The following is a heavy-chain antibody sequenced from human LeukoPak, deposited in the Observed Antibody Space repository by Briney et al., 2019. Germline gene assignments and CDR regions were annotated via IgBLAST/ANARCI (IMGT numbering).Heavy chain of an antibody. CDR1: GGSISSGSYY. CDR3: ARGPGGSSSSDFDY. V-gene: IGHV4-61*02. CDR2: IYTSGST. D-gene: IGHD6-6*01. J-gene: IGHJ4*02. Sequence: TPSQTLSLTCTVSGGSISSGSYYWSWIRQPAGKGLEWIGRIYTSGSTNYNPSLKSRVTISVDTSKNQFSLKLSSVTAADTAVYYCARGPGGSSSSDFDYWGQGTLVTVSS.